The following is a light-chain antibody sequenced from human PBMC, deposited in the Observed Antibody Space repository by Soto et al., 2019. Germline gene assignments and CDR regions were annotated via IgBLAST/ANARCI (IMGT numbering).Light chain of an antibody. V-gene: IGLV7-43*01. CDR2: STT. Sequence: QAVVTQEPSLTVSLGGTVTLTCASSTGVVTCDSHPNWFHQTPGQAPRALIYSTTNKYSWTPARFSGSLVGGKGALTLSGVQPEDEADYYCLLSSGGAWVFGGGTQLTVL. CDR1: TGVVTCDSH. J-gene: IGLJ3*02. CDR3: LLSSGGAWV.